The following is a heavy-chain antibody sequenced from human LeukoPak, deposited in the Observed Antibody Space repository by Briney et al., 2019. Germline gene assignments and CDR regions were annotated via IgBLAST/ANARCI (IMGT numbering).Heavy chain of an antibody. CDR2: IYHSGST. J-gene: IGHJ4*02. Sequence: QTLSLTCAVSGGSISSGGYSWSWIRQPPGKGLEWIGYIYHSGSTYYNPSLKSRVTISVDRSKNQFSLKLSSVTAADTAVYYCAREAVAGTGAIDYWGQGTLVTVSS. CDR3: AREAVAGTGAIDY. V-gene: IGHV4-30-2*01. CDR1: GGSISSGGYS. D-gene: IGHD6-19*01.